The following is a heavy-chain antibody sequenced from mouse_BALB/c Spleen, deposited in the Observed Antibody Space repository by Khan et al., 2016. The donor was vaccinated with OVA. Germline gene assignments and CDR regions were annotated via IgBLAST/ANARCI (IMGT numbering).Heavy chain of an antibody. Sequence: QVQLKQSGPELRKPGETVKISCKASGYTFTNYGMNWVKQSPGKALKWMGWINTYTGEPTYAHDFKERFAFSLETSASTAYLQLNNLKNEDTATYCCARPPYFSYTLDYWGQGTSVTVSS. CDR3: ARPPYFSYTLDY. CDR1: GYTFTNYG. V-gene: IGHV9-3-1*01. CDR2: INTYTGEP. D-gene: IGHD2-10*01. J-gene: IGHJ4*01.